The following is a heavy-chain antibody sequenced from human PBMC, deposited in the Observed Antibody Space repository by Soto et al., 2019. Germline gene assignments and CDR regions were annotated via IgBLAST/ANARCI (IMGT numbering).Heavy chain of an antibody. D-gene: IGHD3-3*01. Sequence: PGGSLRLSCAASGFTFSSYAMHWVRQAPGKGLEWVAVISYDGSNKYYADSVKGRFTISRDNSKNTLYLQMNSLRAEDTAVYYCARDRYYDFWSGYHWGYYYYGMDVWGQGTTVTVSS. CDR3: ARDRYYDFWSGYHWGYYYYGMDV. CDR2: ISYDGSNK. CDR1: GFTFSSYA. V-gene: IGHV3-30-3*01. J-gene: IGHJ6*02.